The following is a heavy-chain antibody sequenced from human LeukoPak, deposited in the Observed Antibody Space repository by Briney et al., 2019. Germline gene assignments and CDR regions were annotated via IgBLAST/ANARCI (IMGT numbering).Heavy chain of an antibody. V-gene: IGHV1-69*04. CDR3: ASWGNDP. CDR1: GGTLSSYA. Sequence: SVKVSCKAPGGTLSSYAISWVRQAPGQGLEWMGRIIPIFGIANYAQKFQGRVTITADKSTSTAYMELSSLRSEDTAVYYCASWGNDPRGQGTLVTVSS. J-gene: IGHJ5*02. D-gene: IGHD3-16*01. CDR2: IIPIFGIA.